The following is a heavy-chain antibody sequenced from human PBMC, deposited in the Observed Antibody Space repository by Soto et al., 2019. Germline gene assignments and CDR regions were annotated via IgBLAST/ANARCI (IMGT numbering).Heavy chain of an antibody. V-gene: IGHV3-23*01. CDR2: ISGGGGTT. D-gene: IGHD3-22*01. CDR1: EFTFSSYA. J-gene: IGHJ6*02. Sequence: GGSLSLSCAASEFTFSSYAMNWVRQAPGKGLEWVSVISGGGGTTYYADSVKGRFRISRDNSKNTLYLQMNSLRVEDTAVYYCAKGKVAYDNSGLQYFYYFPMNVWGQGITVSVAS. CDR3: AKGKVAYDNSGLQYFYYFPMNV.